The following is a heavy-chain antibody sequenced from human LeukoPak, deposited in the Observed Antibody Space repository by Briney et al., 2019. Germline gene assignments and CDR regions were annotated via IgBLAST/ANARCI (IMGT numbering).Heavy chain of an antibody. J-gene: IGHJ4*02. CDR1: GFAFSRYT. Sequence: TGGSLRLSCAASGFAFSRYTMHWVRQAPGKGLEWVSLISWDGGSTYYADSVKGRFTISRDNSKNSLYLQMNSLRTEDTALYYCAKDITPSSKSGYFDYWGQGTLVTVSS. CDR2: ISWDGGST. CDR3: AKDITPSSKSGYFDY. V-gene: IGHV3-43*01. D-gene: IGHD4-11*01.